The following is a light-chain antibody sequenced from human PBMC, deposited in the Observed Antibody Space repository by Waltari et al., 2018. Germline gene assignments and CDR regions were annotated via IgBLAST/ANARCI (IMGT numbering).Light chain of an antibody. CDR3: CSYAGSYLRV. CDR2: DVN. V-gene: IGLV2-11*01. Sequence: QSALTQPRSLSGSPGQSVTISCTGTSSDVGYYNYVSWYQQHPGKAPKLMIDDVNGRRSGVPDRFSGSKSGTTASLTISGLQAEDEADYYCCSYAGSYLRVFGGGTKLTVL. CDR1: SSDVGYYNY. J-gene: IGLJ2*01.